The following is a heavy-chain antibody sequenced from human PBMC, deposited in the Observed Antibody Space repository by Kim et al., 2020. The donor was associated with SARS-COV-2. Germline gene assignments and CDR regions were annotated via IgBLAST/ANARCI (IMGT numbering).Heavy chain of an antibody. D-gene: IGHD5-12*01. CDR1: GFTFTSSA. J-gene: IGHJ6*02. CDR3: AADPMWLRLEYYYGMDV. Sequence: SVKVSCKASGFTFTSSAVQWVRQARGQRLEWIGWIVVGSGNTNYAQKFQERVTITRDMSTSTAYMELSSLRSEDTAVYYCAADPMWLRLEYYYGMDVWGQGTTVTVSS. CDR2: IVVGSGNT. V-gene: IGHV1-58*01.